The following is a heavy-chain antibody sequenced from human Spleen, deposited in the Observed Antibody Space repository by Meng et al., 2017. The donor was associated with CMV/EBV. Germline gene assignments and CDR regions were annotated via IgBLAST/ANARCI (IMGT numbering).Heavy chain of an antibody. V-gene: IGHV3-21*01. CDR1: GITFNIYA. J-gene: IGHJ4*02. D-gene: IGHD3-10*01. CDR2: ISSSSSYI. CDR3: ASAPLYGSGSYYNVPGPDQHPH. Sequence: GESLKISCAASGITFNIYAMSWVRQAPGKGLEWVSSISSSSSYIYYADSVKGRFTISRDNAKNSLYLQMNSLRAEDTAVYYCASAPLYGSGSYYNVPGPDQHPHWGQGTLVTVSS.